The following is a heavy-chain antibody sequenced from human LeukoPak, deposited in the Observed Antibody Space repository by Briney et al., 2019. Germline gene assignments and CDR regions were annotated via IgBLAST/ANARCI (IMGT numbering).Heavy chain of an antibody. J-gene: IGHJ4*02. CDR3: ARAGYTISSYRFDY. CDR2: IYTTGMT. V-gene: IGHV4-4*07. CDR1: GGSINSYC. Sequence: SETLSLTCSVSGGSINSYCWSWIRHPAEKGLKFIGRIYTTGMTNYNPSLKSRVSMSVDTSKNQFSLELRSVTAADTAVYFCARAGYTISSYRFDYWGQGALVTVSS. D-gene: IGHD3-16*02.